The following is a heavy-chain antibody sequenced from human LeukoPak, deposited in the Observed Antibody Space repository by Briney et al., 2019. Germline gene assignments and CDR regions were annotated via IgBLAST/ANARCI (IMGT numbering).Heavy chain of an antibody. V-gene: IGHV4-59*01. CDR2: IHYSGST. D-gene: IGHD6-19*01. J-gene: IGHJ4*02. CDR3: ARVSGGCYADY. CDR1: GDSMSSYY. Sequence: PSETLSLTCTVSGDSMSSYYWSWIRQPPGRGLEWIGYIHYSGSTNYNPSLQSRVTISVDTSKNQFSLRLTSVTAADTAVYYCARVSGGCYADYWGQGTLVTVSS.